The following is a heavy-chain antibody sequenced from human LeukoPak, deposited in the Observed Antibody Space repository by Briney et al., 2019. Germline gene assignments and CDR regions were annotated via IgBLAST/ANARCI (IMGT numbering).Heavy chain of an antibody. V-gene: IGHV1-2*02. CDR1: GYTFTRYY. D-gene: IGHD3-10*01. Sequence: GASVKVSCKASGYTFTRYYMHWVRQAPGQGLEWMEWINPNSGGTNYAQKFQGRVTMTRDTSISTAYMELSRLRSDDTAVYYCARDRITMVRGVPNWFDPWGQGTLVTVSS. CDR3: ARDRITMVRGVPNWFDP. CDR2: INPNSGGT. J-gene: IGHJ5*02.